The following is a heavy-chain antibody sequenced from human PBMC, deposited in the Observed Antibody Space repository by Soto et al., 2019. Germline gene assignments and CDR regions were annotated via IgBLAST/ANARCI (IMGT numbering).Heavy chain of an antibody. V-gene: IGHV1-3*01. CDR1: GYTFTSYG. Sequence: ASVKVSCKASGYTFTSYGIHWVRQAPGQRLEWMGWINAANGDTKYSPKFQGRVTITRDTSASTAYMELSSLRSEDTAVYYCARSYSYGWNDYWGQGTLVTVSS. CDR3: ARSYSYGWNDY. D-gene: IGHD5-18*01. CDR2: INAANGDT. J-gene: IGHJ4*02.